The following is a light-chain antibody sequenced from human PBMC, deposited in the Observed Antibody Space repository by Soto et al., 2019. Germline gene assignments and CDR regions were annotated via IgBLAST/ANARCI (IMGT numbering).Light chain of an antibody. V-gene: IGKV3-20*01. CDR1: QSVHSNF. CDR3: QQYGSSPPIT. Sequence: TVLTQSPGTLSLSPGERATLSCRASQSVHSNFLAWYQQQPGQAPRLLIYDASTRATGIPDRFSGSGSGTDFTLTISRLEPEDFAVYFCQQYGSSPPITFGQGTRLEIK. CDR2: DAS. J-gene: IGKJ5*01.